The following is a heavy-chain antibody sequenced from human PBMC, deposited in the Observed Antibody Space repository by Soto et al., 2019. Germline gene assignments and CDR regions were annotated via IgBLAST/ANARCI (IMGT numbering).Heavy chain of an antibody. Sequence: PGWSLRLSCVTSGFSFSSYAMNWVRQAPGRGLEWISFITTSSSKKYYADSVRGRFTISRDNAKNSLYLQMNSLRVDDTAVYYCAGDIRWEFPRGDHKTWGQGTMVTVSA. J-gene: IGHJ5*02. CDR3: AGDIRWEFPRGDHKT. CDR1: GFSFSSYA. V-gene: IGHV3-21*01. D-gene: IGHD1-26*01. CDR2: ITTSSSKK.